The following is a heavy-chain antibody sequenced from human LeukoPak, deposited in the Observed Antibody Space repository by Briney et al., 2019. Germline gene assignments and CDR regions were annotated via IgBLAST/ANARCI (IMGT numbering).Heavy chain of an antibody. Sequence: PSETLSLTCTVSGGSISSGDCYWSWIRQPPGKGLEWIGYIYYSGSTYYNPSLKSRVTISVDTSKNQFSLKLSSVTAADTAVYYCARGVGATTDWYFDLWGRGTLVTVSS. D-gene: IGHD1-26*01. CDR3: ARGVGATTDWYFDL. J-gene: IGHJ2*01. CDR1: GGSISSGDCY. CDR2: IYYSGST. V-gene: IGHV4-30-4*08.